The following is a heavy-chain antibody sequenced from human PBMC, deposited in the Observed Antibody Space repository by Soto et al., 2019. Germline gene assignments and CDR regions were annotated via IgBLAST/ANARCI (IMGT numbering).Heavy chain of an antibody. CDR3: ARISGSWHLGALDI. V-gene: IGHV3-7*01. CDR1: GFTFSSYW. D-gene: IGHD6-13*01. Sequence: GGSLRLSCAASGFTFSSYWMNWVRRAPGKGLEWVANINQDGSDKYYADSVKGRFTISRDNAKHSLYLEMDSLRGEDTAVYYCARISGSWHLGALDIWGQGTMVTVSS. CDR2: INQDGSDK. J-gene: IGHJ3*02.